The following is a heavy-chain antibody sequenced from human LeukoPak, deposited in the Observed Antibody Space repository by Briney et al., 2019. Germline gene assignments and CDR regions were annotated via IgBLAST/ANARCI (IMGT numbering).Heavy chain of an antibody. D-gene: IGHD3-10*01. CDR3: ARTLGNYGSGSYDALDI. CDR2: IYHSEST. CDR1: GGSIDSPNW. Sequence: SETLSLTCVVSGGSIDSPNWWSWVRQPPGKGLECIGEIYHSESTNYKPSLQSRGTISVDKSKNQFSLRLNSVTAADTAVYYCARTLGNYGSGSYDALDIWGQGTMVTVSS. J-gene: IGHJ3*02. V-gene: IGHV4-4*02.